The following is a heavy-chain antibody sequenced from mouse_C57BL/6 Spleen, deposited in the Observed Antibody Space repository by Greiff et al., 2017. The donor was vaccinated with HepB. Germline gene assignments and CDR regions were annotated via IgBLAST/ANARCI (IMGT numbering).Heavy chain of an antibody. CDR1: GYSFTDYN. J-gene: IGHJ4*01. CDR2: INPNYGTT. CDR3: ARRDYGSSYDAMDY. D-gene: IGHD1-1*01. V-gene: IGHV1-39*01. Sequence: VQLKESGPELVKPGASVKISCKASGYSFTDYNMNWVKQSNGKSLEWIGVINPNYGTTSYNQKFKGKATLTVDQSSSTAYMQLNSLTSEDSAVYYWARRDYGSSYDAMDYWGQGTSVTVSS.